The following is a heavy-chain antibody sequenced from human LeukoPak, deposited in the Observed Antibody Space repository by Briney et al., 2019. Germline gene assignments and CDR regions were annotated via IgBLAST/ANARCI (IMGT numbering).Heavy chain of an antibody. J-gene: IGHJ4*02. Sequence: PSETLSLTCTVSGGSITNYYWSWIRQPPGKGLEWIGYLYYTGSTNYNPSLKSRVTISVDMSKNQFSLKLRSMTAADTAVYYCARHGPGYSSVFDYWGQGTLVTVSS. V-gene: IGHV4-59*08. D-gene: IGHD6-19*01. CDR1: GGSITNYY. CDR3: ARHGPGYSSVFDY. CDR2: LYYTGST.